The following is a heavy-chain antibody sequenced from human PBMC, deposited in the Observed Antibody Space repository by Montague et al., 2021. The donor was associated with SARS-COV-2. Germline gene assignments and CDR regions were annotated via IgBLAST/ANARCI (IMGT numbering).Heavy chain of an antibody. D-gene: IGHD3-16*02. CDR2: IKSKTDGGTT. Sequence: SLRLSCAASGFTFSNAWMSWVRQAPGKGLEWVGRIKSKTDGGTTDYAAPVKGRFTISRNDSKNTLYLQMNSLKTEDTAVYYCTTDRYYDYVWGSYRYLAVWGQGTTATVSS. V-gene: IGHV3-15*01. J-gene: IGHJ6*02. CDR1: GFTFSNAW. CDR3: TTDRYYDYVWGSYRYLAV.